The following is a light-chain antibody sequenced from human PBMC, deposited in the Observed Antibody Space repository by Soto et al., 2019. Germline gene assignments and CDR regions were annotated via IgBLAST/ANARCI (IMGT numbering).Light chain of an antibody. CDR1: QTVGDH. CDR3: HQTCLSPPT. J-gene: IGKJ1*01. Sequence: DIQMTQSPSSLSASVGDRVTITCRASQTVGDHLNWYQQKPGTAPKLLFSRASRLQSGVPSRFTGSGVATDFTLTISSLQPEDFANYYCHQTCLSPPTFGQGTKVEIK. CDR2: RAS. V-gene: IGKV1-39*01.